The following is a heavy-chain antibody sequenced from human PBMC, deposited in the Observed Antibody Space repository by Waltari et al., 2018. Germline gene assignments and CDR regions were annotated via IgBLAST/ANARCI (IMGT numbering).Heavy chain of an antibody. D-gene: IGHD2-2*01. CDR3: ARHDYCSSTSCYVLNWFDP. Sequence: HLQLQESGPGLVKPSETLSLTCTVSGGSISSSSYYWGWLRQPPGKGLEWIGSIYYSGSTYYNPSLKSRVTISVDTSKNQFSLKLSSVTAADTAVYYCARHDYCSSTSCYVLNWFDPWGQGTLVTVSS. CDR2: IYYSGST. CDR1: GGSISSSSYY. J-gene: IGHJ5*02. V-gene: IGHV4-39*01.